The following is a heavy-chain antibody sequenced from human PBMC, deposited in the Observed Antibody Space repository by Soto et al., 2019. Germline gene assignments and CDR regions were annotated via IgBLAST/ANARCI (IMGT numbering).Heavy chain of an antibody. Sequence: QVQLQESGPGLVKPSETLSLTCTVSGGSISSDYWSWIRQPPGKGLEWIGYIYYGGSTHSNPSLKSRVIISLDTSKNQFSLKLSSVTAADTAVYYCASQMYGSNAYSDSWGQGALVTVSS. CDR2: IYYGGST. D-gene: IGHD4-17*01. CDR3: ASQMYGSNAYSDS. CDR1: GGSISSDY. V-gene: IGHV4-59*08. J-gene: IGHJ4*02.